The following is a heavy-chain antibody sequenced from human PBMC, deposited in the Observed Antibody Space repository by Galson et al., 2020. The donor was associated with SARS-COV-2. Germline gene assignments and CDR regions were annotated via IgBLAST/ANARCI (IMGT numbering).Heavy chain of an antibody. V-gene: IGHV3-48*04. Sequence: GESLKISCAASGFTFSSYSMNWVRQAPGKGLEWVSYISSSSSTIYYADSVKGRFTISRDNAKNSLYLQMNSLRAEDTAVYYCASVRYYDLDAFDIWGQGTMVTVSS. D-gene: IGHD3-9*01. CDR1: GFTFSSYS. CDR2: ISSSSSTI. CDR3: ASVRYYDLDAFDI. J-gene: IGHJ3*02.